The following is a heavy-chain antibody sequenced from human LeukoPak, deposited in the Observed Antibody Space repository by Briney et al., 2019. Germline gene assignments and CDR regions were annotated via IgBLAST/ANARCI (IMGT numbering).Heavy chain of an antibody. CDR1: GGSFSGYY. Sequence: SETLSLTCAVYGGSFSGYYWSWIRQPPGKGLEWIGEINHSGSTNYNPSLKSRVTISVDTSKNQFSLKLSSVTAADTAVYYCARLRRERITIFGVVMSGNWFDPWGQGTLVTVSS. CDR3: ARLRRERITIFGVVMSGNWFDP. CDR2: INHSGST. D-gene: IGHD3-3*01. V-gene: IGHV4-34*01. J-gene: IGHJ5*02.